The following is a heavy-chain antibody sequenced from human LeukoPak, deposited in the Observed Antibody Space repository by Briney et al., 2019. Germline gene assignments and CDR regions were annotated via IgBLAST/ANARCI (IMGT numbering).Heavy chain of an antibody. D-gene: IGHD6-13*01. CDR3: SRDLSWSFDY. CDR2: IRRKAYGRTT. J-gene: IGHJ4*02. CDR1: GFTFGDYA. Sequence: GGSLRLSCSASGFTFGDYAMSWVRQAPGKGLEWVGFIRRKAYGRTTEYAASVEGRFSISRDDSKSIAYLKMKSPKTEDTAVYYCSRDLSWSFDYWGQGILVTVSS. V-gene: IGHV3-49*04.